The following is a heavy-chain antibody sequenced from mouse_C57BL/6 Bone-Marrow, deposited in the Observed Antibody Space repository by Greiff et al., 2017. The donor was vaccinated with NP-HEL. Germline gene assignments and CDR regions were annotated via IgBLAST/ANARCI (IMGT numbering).Heavy chain of an antibody. Sequence: EVKLMESGGGLVQPGESLKLSCESNEYEFPYHDMSWVRQTPEKRLELVAAINSDGGSTYYTDTMERRFIIARDNTNKTLYLQMSSLRSEYTALYYCARRGSYFDYWGQGTTLTVSS. J-gene: IGHJ2*01. V-gene: IGHV5-2*01. D-gene: IGHD1-1*02. CDR3: ARRGSYFDY. CDR2: INSDGGST. CDR1: EYEFPYHD.